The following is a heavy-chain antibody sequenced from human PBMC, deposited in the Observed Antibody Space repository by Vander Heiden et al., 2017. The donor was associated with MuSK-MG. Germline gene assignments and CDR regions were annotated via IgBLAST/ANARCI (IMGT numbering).Heavy chain of an antibody. Sequence: EVQLVESGGGLVKPGGSLRLSCAAPGFTFSNAWMSWVRQAPGKGLEWVGRIKSKTEGGTTDYAAPVKGRFTISRDDSKNTLYLQMNSLKTEDTAGYYCTTGRLIWGQGTMVTVSS. J-gene: IGHJ3*02. CDR2: IKSKTEGGTT. D-gene: IGHD6-25*01. V-gene: IGHV3-15*01. CDR3: TTGRLI. CDR1: GFTFSNAW.